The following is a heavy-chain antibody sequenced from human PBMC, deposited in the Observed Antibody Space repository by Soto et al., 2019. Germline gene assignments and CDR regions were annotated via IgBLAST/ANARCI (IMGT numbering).Heavy chain of an antibody. CDR1: GYTFTSYG. J-gene: IGHJ3*02. V-gene: IGHV1-18*01. D-gene: IGHD3-3*01. Sequence: ASVKVSCKASGYTFTSYGISWVRQAPGQRLEWMRRISAYDGNTNYAQKLQGRVTMTTDTYTSTAYMELRSLRSDDTAVYFCSRDTYDFWSGYYSKLAFDIWGQGTMVTVSS. CDR3: SRDTYDFWSGYYSKLAFDI. CDR2: ISAYDGNT.